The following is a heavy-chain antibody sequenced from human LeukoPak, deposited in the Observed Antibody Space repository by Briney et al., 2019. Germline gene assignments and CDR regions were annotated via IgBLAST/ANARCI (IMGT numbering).Heavy chain of an antibody. CDR2: ISYDGSNK. CDR3: ARNPYYADYVDFYAMDV. J-gene: IGHJ6*02. V-gene: IGHV3-30*03. CDR1: GFTVSNND. D-gene: IGHD4-17*01. Sequence: GGSLRLSCAASGFTVSNNDMTWVRQAPGKGLQWVAVISYDGSNKYYTDSVKGRFTISRDNSKNSLFLQMNSLRAEDTALYYCARNPYYADYVDFYAMDVWGQGTTVTVSS.